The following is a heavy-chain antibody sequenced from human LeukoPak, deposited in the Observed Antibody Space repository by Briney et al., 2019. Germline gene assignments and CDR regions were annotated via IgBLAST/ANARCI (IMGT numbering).Heavy chain of an antibody. J-gene: IGHJ4*02. V-gene: IGHV3-66*01. Sequence: GGTLRLSCAASGFTFSSYGMSWVRQAPGKGLEWVSVIYSGGSTYYADSVKGRFTISRDNSKNTLYLQMNSLRAEDTAVYYCARDLALWGNYWGQGTLVTVSS. D-gene: IGHD3-10*01. CDR3: ARDLALWGNY. CDR1: GFTFSSYG. CDR2: IYSGGST.